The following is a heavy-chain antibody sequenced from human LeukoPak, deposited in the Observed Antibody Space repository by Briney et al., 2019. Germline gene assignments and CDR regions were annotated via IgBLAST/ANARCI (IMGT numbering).Heavy chain of an antibody. CDR3: ATTERRDGYNYVGPYYYGMDV. J-gene: IGHJ6*02. D-gene: IGHD5-24*01. CDR1: GYTFTSYA. V-gene: IGHV7-4-1*02. Sequence: GASVKVSCKASGYTFTSYAMNWVRQAPGQGLEWMGWINTNTGNPTYAQGFTGRFVFSLDTSVSTAYLQISSLKAEDTAVYYCATTERRDGYNYVGPYYYGMDVWGQGTTVTVSS. CDR2: INTNTGNP.